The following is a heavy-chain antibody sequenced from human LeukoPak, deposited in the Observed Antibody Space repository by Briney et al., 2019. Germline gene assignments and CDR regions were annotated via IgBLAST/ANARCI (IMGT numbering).Heavy chain of an antibody. V-gene: IGHV5-51*01. CDR1: GYSFTTYW. D-gene: IGHD2-2*02. CDR2: IYPGDSDT. CDR3: ARHRGEVVVVPAAIVDYYYYYMDV. J-gene: IGHJ6*03. Sequence: GEYLKISCKNSGYSFTTYWIGWVRQMPGKGLEWMGIIYPGDSDTRYSPSFQGQVTISADKSITTAYLQWSSLKASDTAMYYCARHRGEVVVVPAAIVDYYYYYMDVWGKGTTVTVSS.